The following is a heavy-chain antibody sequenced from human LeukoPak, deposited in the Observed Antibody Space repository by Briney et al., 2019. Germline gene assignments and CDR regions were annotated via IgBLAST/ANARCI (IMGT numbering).Heavy chain of an antibody. Sequence: PGGSLRLSCAASGFTFSTYAMNWVRQAPGKGLDWVSAISRTGGSIYYADSVKGRFTISRDNSENTVYLQMNSLRAEDTAVYYCAKSLRFEDYTNLPFDYWGQGTVVTVSS. CDR2: ISRTGGSI. CDR1: GFTFSTYA. CDR3: AKSLRFEDYTNLPFDY. J-gene: IGHJ4*02. V-gene: IGHV3-23*01. D-gene: IGHD4-11*01.